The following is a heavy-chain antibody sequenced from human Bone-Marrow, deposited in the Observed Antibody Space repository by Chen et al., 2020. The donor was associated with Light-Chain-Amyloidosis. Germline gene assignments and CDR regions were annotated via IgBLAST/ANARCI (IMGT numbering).Heavy chain of an antibody. CDR1: GGSISSSSYY. J-gene: IGHJ6*03. CDR3: ARAGDGSYYYMDV. D-gene: IGHD7-27*01. CDR2: SYYSGST. V-gene: IGHV4-39*01. Sequence: QLQLQESGPGLVKPSETLSLTCTVPGGSISSSSYYWGWIRQPPGKGLEWIGSSYYSGSTYYNPSLKSRVTISVDTSKNQFSLKLSSVTAADTAVYYCARAGDGSYYYMDVWGKGTTVTVSS.